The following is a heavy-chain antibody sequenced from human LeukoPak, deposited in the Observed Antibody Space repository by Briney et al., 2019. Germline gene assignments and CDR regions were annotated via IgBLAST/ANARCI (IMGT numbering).Heavy chain of an antibody. V-gene: IGHV3-48*03. CDR3: ARDRSLGSGSFFDY. D-gene: IGHD3-10*01. CDR2: ISSSGSTI. J-gene: IGHJ4*02. CDR1: GFSFSNYE. Sequence: GGSLRLSCAASGFSFSNYEMNWVRQAPGKGLEWISYISSSGSTIYQLDSVEGRFTIFRDNAKNLLYLQMISLRADDTAVYYCARDRSLGSGSFFDYWGQGTLVTVSS.